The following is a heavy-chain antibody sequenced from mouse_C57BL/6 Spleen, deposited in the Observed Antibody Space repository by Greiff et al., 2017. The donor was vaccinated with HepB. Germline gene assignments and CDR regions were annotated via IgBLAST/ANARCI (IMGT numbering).Heavy chain of an antibody. CDR1: GFNIKNTY. CDR3: ARTPITTVEAPDFED. D-gene: IGHD1-1*01. CDR2: IDPANGNT. V-gene: IGHV14-3*01. J-gene: IGHJ1*03. Sequence: VQLQQSVAELVRPGASVKLSCTASGFNIKNTYMHWVKQRPEQGLEWIGRIDPANGNTKYTPKFQGKATITADTSSNTAYLQLSSLTSEDTAIYYCARTPITTVEAPDFEDWGTGTTVTVSS.